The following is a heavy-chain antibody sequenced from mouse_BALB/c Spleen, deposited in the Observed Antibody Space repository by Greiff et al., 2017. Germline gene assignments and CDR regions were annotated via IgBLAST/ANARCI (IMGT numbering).Heavy chain of an antibody. Sequence: VQLQQSGAELVRPGSSVKISCKASGYAFSSHWMNWVKQRPGQGLEWIGQIYPGDGDTNYNGKFKGKATLTADKSSSTAYMQLSSLTSEDSAVYFCARTYYGSSSEFDYWGQGTTLTVSS. D-gene: IGHD1-1*01. J-gene: IGHJ2*01. V-gene: IGHV1-80*01. CDR1: GYAFSSHW. CDR2: IYPGDGDT. CDR3: ARTYYGSSSEFDY.